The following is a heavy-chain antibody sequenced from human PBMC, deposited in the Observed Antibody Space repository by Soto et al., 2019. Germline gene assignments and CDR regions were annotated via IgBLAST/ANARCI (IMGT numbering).Heavy chain of an antibody. Sequence: EVQLVESGGGLVQPGGSLRLSCAASGFTFSSYEMNWVRQAPGKGLEWVSYISSSGSTIYYADSVKGRFTISRDNAKNSLYLQMNSLRAEDTAVYYCARDATPMGYYYYGMDVWGQGTTVTVSS. CDR3: ARDATPMGYYYYGMDV. D-gene: IGHD1-26*01. CDR1: GFTFSSYE. V-gene: IGHV3-48*03. J-gene: IGHJ6*02. CDR2: ISSSGSTI.